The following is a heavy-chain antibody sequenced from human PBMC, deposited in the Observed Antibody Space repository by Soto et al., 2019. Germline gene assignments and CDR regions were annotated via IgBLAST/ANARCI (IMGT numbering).Heavy chain of an antibody. CDR2: ISAYNGNT. Sequence: QVQLVQSGAEVKKPGASVKVSCKASGYTLTSYGISWVRQAPGQGLEWMGWISAYNGNTNYAQKLHGRVTMTTDTSTITAYLELMSLRSDDTAVYYCSGAPQEILGANGFDPWGQGTLVTVSS. J-gene: IGHJ5*02. CDR1: GYTLTSYG. V-gene: IGHV1-18*01. CDR3: SGAPQEILGANGFDP.